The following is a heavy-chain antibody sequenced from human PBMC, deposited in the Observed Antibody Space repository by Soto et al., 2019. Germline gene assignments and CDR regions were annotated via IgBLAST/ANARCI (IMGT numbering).Heavy chain of an antibody. V-gene: IGHV1-46*01. CDR3: ARVYCSGGSCSTLNWFDP. Sequence: QVQLVQSGAEVKKPGASVKVSCKASGYTFTSYYMHWVRQAPGQGLEWMGIINPSGGSTSYAQKFQGRVTMTRDTSTSTVYMELSSLRSEDTAVYYCARVYCSGGSCSTLNWFDPWGQGTLVTVSS. J-gene: IGHJ5*02. CDR2: INPSGGST. D-gene: IGHD2-15*01. CDR1: GYTFTSYY.